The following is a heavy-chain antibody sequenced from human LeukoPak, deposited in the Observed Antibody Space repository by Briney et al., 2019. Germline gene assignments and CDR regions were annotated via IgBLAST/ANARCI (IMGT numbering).Heavy chain of an antibody. D-gene: IGHD3-22*01. CDR3: ASTYYYDSSGYYYGAEYFQH. J-gene: IGHJ1*01. Sequence: SQTLSLTCAVSGGSISSGGYSWSWIRQPPGKGLEWIGYIYHSGSTYYNPSLKSRVTISVDRSENQFSLKLSSVTAADTAVYYCASTYYYDSSGYYYGAEYFQHWGQGTLVTVSS. CDR1: GGSISSGGYS. V-gene: IGHV4-30-2*01. CDR2: IYHSGST.